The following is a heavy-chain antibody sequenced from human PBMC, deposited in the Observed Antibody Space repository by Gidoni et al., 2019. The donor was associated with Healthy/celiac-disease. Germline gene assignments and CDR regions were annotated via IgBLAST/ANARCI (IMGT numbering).Heavy chain of an antibody. V-gene: IGHV4-34*01. CDR1: GGSFSGYY. Sequence: QVQLQQWGAGLLKPSETLSLTCAVYGGSFSGYYWSWIRQPPGKGLEWIGEINHSGSTNYNPSLKSRVTISVDTSKNQFSLKLSSVTAADTAVYYCARVGWFGLIIDYWGQGTLVTVSS. D-gene: IGHD3-10*01. J-gene: IGHJ4*02. CDR3: ARVGWFGLIIDY. CDR2: INHSGST.